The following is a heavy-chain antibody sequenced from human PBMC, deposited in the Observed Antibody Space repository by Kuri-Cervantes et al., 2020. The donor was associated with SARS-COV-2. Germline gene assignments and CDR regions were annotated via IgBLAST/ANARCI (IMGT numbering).Heavy chain of an antibody. D-gene: IGHD6-19*01. CDR2: ISSSSSYI. CDR3: AKDAQDWWQWLVH. Sequence: GGSLRLSCAASGFTFSSYAMHWVRQAPGKGLEWVSSISSSSSYIYYADSVKGRFTISRDNAKNSLYLQMNSLRAEDTAVYYCAKDAQDWWQWLVHWGQGTLVTVSS. V-gene: IGHV3-21*01. CDR1: GFTFSSYA. J-gene: IGHJ4*02.